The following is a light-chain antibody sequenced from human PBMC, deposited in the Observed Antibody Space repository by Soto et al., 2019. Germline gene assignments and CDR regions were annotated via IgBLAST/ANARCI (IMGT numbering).Light chain of an antibody. CDR3: QKYDRAPFT. CDR2: GAS. J-gene: IGKJ3*01. CDR1: QGISNY. Sequence: DIQMTQSPSSLSAYLGDRVTITCRASQGISNYLAWYQQKPGRLPKLLLFGASTLQSGVPARFSGSGSGTLFALTINGLLPEDVATYYCQKYDRAPFTFGHGTQVDFQ. V-gene: IGKV1-27*01.